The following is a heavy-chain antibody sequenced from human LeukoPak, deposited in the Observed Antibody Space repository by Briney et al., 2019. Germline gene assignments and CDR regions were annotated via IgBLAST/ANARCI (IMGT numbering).Heavy chain of an antibody. CDR3: ARNAYYYDSSGYYWVY. D-gene: IGHD3-22*01. J-gene: IGHJ4*02. Sequence: GASVKVSCKASGYTFSGYGITWVRQAPGQGLEWMGWINPNSGGTNYAQKFQGRVTMTRDTSISTAYMELSRLRSDDTAVYYCARNAYYYDSSGYYWVYWGQGTLVTVSS. V-gene: IGHV1-2*02. CDR1: GYTFSGYG. CDR2: INPNSGGT.